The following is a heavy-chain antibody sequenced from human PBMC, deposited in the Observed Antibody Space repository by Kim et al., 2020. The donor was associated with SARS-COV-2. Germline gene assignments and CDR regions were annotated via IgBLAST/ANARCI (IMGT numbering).Heavy chain of an antibody. CDR2: IWYDGSNK. J-gene: IGHJ6*01. CDR1: GFTFSIYG. D-gene: IGHD6-13*01. CDR3: SREYEPIAAAGIYYYGM. V-gene: IGHV3-33*01. Sequence: GRSLRLSCAASGFTFSIYGRHWVRQDPGKGLEWVAVIWYDGSNKYYADSVKGRFTISRDNSKNTLYLQINSLRAEYTTVDYCSREYEPIAAAGIYYYGM.